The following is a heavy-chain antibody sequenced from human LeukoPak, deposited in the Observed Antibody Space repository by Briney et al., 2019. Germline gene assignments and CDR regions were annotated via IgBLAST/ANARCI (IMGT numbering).Heavy chain of an antibody. V-gene: IGHV3-11*03. CDR3: ATSVDTALDFAY. D-gene: IGHD5-18*01. CDR2: ISSSSTYT. CDR1: GFTFSDYY. J-gene: IGHJ4*02. Sequence: GGSLRLSCAASGFTFSDYYMSWIRQAPRKGLEWVSYISSSSTYTNYADSVKGRFTIYRDNAKNSLYLQMNSLRAEDTAVYYCATSVDTALDFAYWGQGTLVTVSS.